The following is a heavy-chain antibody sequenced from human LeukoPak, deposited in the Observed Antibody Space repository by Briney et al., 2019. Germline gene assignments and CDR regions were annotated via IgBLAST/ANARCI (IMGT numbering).Heavy chain of an antibody. Sequence: GGSLRLSCAASGFTLSSYAMSWVRQAPGKGLEWVSAISVSGSSTYYAGSVKGRFTISRFNSKNTLYLQKNRLRAEDTAVYYCAKLTAAAGKWADTYWYFDLWGRGTLVTVSS. CDR2: ISVSGSST. D-gene: IGHD6-13*01. J-gene: IGHJ2*01. CDR3: AKLTAAAGKWADTYWYFDL. V-gene: IGHV3-23*01. CDR1: GFTLSSYA.